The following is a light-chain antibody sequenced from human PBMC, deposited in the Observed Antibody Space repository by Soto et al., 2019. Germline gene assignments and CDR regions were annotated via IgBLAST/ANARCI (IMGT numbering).Light chain of an antibody. Sequence: QSVLTQPPSVSAAPGQTVTISCSGSSSNIGTYSVSWYQQLPGSAPKLLIHENNKRPSGIPDRFSGSKSGTSATLGITGLQAGDEADYYCGAWDRRLTGGVFGGGTKLTVL. V-gene: IGLV1-51*02. CDR2: ENN. CDR3: GAWDRRLTGGV. J-gene: IGLJ3*02. CDR1: SSNIGTYS.